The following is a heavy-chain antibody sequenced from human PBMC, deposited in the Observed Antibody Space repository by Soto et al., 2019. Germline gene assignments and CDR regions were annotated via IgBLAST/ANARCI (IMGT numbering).Heavy chain of an antibody. Sequence: GGSLRLSCAASGFTFDDYAMHWVRQAPGKGLEWVSGISWNSGSIGYADSVKGRFTISRDNAKNSLYLQMDSLRAEDTALYYCAKATRPYVVRGVAPAFDIWGQGTMVTVSS. D-gene: IGHD3-10*01. V-gene: IGHV3-9*01. CDR2: ISWNSGSI. CDR1: GFTFDDYA. CDR3: AKATRPYVVRGVAPAFDI. J-gene: IGHJ3*02.